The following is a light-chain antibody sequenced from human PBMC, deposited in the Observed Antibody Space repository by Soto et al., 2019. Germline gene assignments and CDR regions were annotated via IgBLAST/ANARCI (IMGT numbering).Light chain of an antibody. V-gene: IGKV3-20*01. CDR1: QSVSSY. CDR2: AAS. J-gene: IGKJ1*01. Sequence: EIVLTQDKATVSLSPGERATLSCRASQSVSSYLAWYRQKPGQAPRILIYAASSRATGVPDRFSGSGSGTDFSLTISRLEPEDFAVYYCQQYDTSPRTFGQGTKVDIK. CDR3: QQYDTSPRT.